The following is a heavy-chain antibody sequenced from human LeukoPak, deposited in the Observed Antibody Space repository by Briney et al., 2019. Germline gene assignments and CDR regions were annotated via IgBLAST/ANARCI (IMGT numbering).Heavy chain of an antibody. Sequence: SETLSLTCTVSGGSISSYYWSWIRQPAGKGLEWIGRVYTSGSTNYNPSLKSRVTMSVDTSKNQFSQKLSSVTAADTAVYYCAGYDILTGYYGPYGMDVWGQGTTVTVSS. CDR1: GGSISSYY. J-gene: IGHJ6*02. CDR2: VYTSGST. CDR3: AGYDILTGYYGPYGMDV. D-gene: IGHD3-9*01. V-gene: IGHV4-4*07.